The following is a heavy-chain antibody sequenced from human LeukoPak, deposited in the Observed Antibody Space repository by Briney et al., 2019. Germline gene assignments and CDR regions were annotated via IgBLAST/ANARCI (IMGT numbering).Heavy chain of an antibody. CDR1: GYTFTGYY. J-gene: IGHJ4*02. CDR2: INPNSGGT. CDR3: ARDLGVRFLEWFLDY. V-gene: IGHV1-2*02. D-gene: IGHD3-3*01. Sequence: ASVKVSCKASGYTFTGYYMHWVRQAPGQGLEWMGWINPNSGGTNYAQKFQGRVTMTRDTSISTAYMELSRLRSDDTDVYYCARDLGVRFLEWFLDYWGQGTLVTVSS.